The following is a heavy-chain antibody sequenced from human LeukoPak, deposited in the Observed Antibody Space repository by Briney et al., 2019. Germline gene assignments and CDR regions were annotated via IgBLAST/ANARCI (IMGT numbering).Heavy chain of an antibody. CDR2: ISAYNGNT. V-gene: IGHV1-18*01. CDR3: ATTQKLVPLDY. J-gene: IGHJ4*02. Sequence: GASVKVSCKASGYTFTSYGISWVRQAPGQGLEWMGWISAYNGNTNYAQKLQGRVTMTTDTSTDTAYMELSSLRSEDTAVYYCATTQKLVPLDYWGQGTLVTVSS. CDR1: GYTFTSYG. D-gene: IGHD1-1*01.